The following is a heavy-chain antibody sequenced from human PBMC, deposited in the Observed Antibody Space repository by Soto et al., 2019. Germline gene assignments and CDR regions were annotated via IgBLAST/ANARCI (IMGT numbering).Heavy chain of an antibody. V-gene: IGHV1-3*01. Sequence: ASVKVSCKASGYTFTSYAMHWVRQAPGQRLEWMGWINAGNGNTKYSQKLQGRVTMTTDTSTSTAYMELRSLRSDDTAVYYCARDLGQQLVDYWGQGTLVTVS. CDR1: GYTFTSYA. J-gene: IGHJ4*02. D-gene: IGHD6-13*01. CDR2: INAGNGNT. CDR3: ARDLGQQLVDY.